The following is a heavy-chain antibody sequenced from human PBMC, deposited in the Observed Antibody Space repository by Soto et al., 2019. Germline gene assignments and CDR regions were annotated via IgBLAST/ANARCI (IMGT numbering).Heavy chain of an antibody. CDR3: ASPSRAFDI. Sequence: GGSLRLSCAASGFTFSDYYMSWIRQAPGNGLEWVSYISSSSSYTNYADSGKGRFTISRDNAKNSLYLQMNSLRAEDTAVYYCASPSRAFDIWGQGTRVTVSS. CDR1: GFTFSDYY. V-gene: IGHV3-11*06. CDR2: ISSSSSYT. J-gene: IGHJ3*02.